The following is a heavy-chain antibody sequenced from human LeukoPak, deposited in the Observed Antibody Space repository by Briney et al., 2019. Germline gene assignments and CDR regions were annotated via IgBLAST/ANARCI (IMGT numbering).Heavy chain of an antibody. D-gene: IGHD6-13*01. CDR1: GFTFSSYA. CDR3: ATDAAVGRADLTY. CDR2: ISGSGGST. J-gene: IGHJ4*02. Sequence: PGGSLRVSCAASGFTFSSYAMSWVRQAPGKGLEWVSTISGSGGSTYYADSVKGRFTISRDNSKNTLYLQMNSLRAEDTAVYYCATDAAVGRADLTYWGQGTLVTVSS. V-gene: IGHV3-23*01.